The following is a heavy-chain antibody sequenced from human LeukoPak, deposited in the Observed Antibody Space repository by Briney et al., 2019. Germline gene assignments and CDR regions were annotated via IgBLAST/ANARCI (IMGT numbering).Heavy chain of an antibody. D-gene: IGHD5-18*01. CDR1: GFTFSSYA. Sequence: PGGSLRLSCAASGFTFSSYAMNWVRQAPGKGLEWISAISYSGGGSYYADSVKGRFTISRDNVKNTLYLQVSSLRAEDTAVYYCVTEGFIYGYHGLDTWGQGTIVTVSS. J-gene: IGHJ3*02. V-gene: IGHV3-23*01. CDR3: VTEGFIYGYHGLDT. CDR2: ISYSGGGS.